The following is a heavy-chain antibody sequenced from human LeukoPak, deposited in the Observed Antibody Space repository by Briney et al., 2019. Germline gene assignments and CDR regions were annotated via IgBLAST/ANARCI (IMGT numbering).Heavy chain of an antibody. CDR3: AAGMAARGKYYFDY. J-gene: IGHJ4*02. Sequence: GESLKISCKASGYRFTSHWIGWVRQTPGKGLEWMGIINPSHSDTRYSPSYQGQVTISVDKSINTAYLQWSSLKASDTAMYYCAAGMAARGKYYFDYWGQGTLVTVSS. CDR2: INPSHSDT. CDR1: GYRFTSHW. D-gene: IGHD6-13*01. V-gene: IGHV5-51*01.